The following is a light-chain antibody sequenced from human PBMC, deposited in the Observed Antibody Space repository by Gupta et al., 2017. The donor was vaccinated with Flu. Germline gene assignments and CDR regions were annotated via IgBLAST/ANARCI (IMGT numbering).Light chain of an antibody. Sequence: DAVITQSPLSLPVTLEQPPSISCRSSQSLVYSDRNTYLDWFQQRPGQTPRRLIYKVSNRDSGVPDRFSGSGSGTDFTLKISRVEAEDVGVYYCVQITHWPPWTFGQGTKVEIK. CDR2: KVS. J-gene: IGKJ1*01. CDR1: QSLVYSDRNTY. CDR3: VQITHWPPWT. V-gene: IGKV2-30*01.